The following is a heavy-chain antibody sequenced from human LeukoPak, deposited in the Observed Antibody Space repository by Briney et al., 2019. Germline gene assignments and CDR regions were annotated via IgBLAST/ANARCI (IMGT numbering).Heavy chain of an antibody. CDR2: IWYDGSDK. CDR3: ARCSGATCYPTYYFDY. CDR1: GFIFSSYG. J-gene: IGHJ4*02. V-gene: IGHV3-33*08. D-gene: IGHD2-15*01. Sequence: GGSLRLSCSASGFIFSSYGMHWVRQAPGEGLEWVAVIWYDGSDKYYADSVKGRFTISRDDSKNTLYLQMNSLRVDDTAVYYCARCSGATCYPTYYFDYWGQGTLVTVSS.